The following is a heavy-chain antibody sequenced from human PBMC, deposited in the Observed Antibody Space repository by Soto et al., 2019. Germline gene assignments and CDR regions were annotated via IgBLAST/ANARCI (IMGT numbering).Heavy chain of an antibody. CDR3: ARDHTSNYGMDV. Sequence: QVQLQESGPGLVKPSQTLSLTCTVSGGSISSGGYYWSLIRQHPGKGLEWIGYIYYSGSTYYNTSLKSRVNISVDTSKNQLSLKLSSVTAADTAVYYCARDHTSNYGMDVWGKGTTVTVSS. CDR2: IYYSGST. J-gene: IGHJ6*04. V-gene: IGHV4-31*03. CDR1: GGSISSGGYY. D-gene: IGHD2-2*01.